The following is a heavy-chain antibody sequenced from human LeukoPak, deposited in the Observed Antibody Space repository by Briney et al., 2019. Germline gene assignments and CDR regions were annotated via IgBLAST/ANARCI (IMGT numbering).Heavy chain of an antibody. V-gene: IGHV1-8*01. J-gene: IGHJ4*02. D-gene: IGHD5-18*01. Sequence: ASVKVSCKASGYTFTSYDINWVRQATVQGLEWMGWMNPNSGNTGYAQKFQGRVTMTRNTSISTAYMELSSLRSEDTAVYYCASDVDTAMGRDYWGQGTLVTVSS. CDR2: MNPNSGNT. CDR3: ASDVDTAMGRDY. CDR1: GYTFTSYD.